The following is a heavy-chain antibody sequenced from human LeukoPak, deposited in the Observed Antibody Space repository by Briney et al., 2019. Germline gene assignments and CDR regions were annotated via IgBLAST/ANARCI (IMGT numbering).Heavy chain of an antibody. Sequence: ASVKVSCKASGYTFTSYGISWVRQAPGQGLEWMGWISAYNGNTNYAQKLQGRVTMTTDTSTSTAYMELRSLRSDDTAVYYCARVMMGYSGYETYDWLDPWGQGTLVTVSS. J-gene: IGHJ5*02. CDR3: ARVMMGYSGYETYDWLDP. V-gene: IGHV1-18*04. CDR2: ISAYNGNT. D-gene: IGHD5-12*01. CDR1: GYTFTSYG.